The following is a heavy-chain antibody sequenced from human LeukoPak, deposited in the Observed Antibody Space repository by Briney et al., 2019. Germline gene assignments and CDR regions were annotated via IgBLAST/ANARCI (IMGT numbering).Heavy chain of an antibody. V-gene: IGHV3-33*01. CDR2: IWFDGSNK. D-gene: IGHD5-18*01. CDR1: GFTFSSYG. CDR3: ARDRGYSYGHCFDY. J-gene: IGHJ4*02. Sequence: GRSLRLSCAASGFTFSSYGIHWVRQAPGKGLEWVALIWFDGSNKYYADSVKGRFTISRDNSKNTLYLQMDSLRDEDTAVYYCARDRGYSYGHCFDYWGQGTLVTVSS.